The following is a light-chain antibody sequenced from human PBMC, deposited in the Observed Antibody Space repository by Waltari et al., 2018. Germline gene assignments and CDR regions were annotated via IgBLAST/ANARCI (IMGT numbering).Light chain of an antibody. CDR3: QQYNTWPPST. CDR1: QSISNN. Sequence: EIVMTHPPAAFLVFQGKRPTLPCRASQSISNNLAWYQHKPGQPPRLLISGASTRATGVPARFSGSGSGTEFTLTISSLQSEDSAIYFCQQYNTWPPSTFGQGTKLEIK. CDR2: GAS. J-gene: IGKJ2*02. V-gene: IGKV3-15*01.